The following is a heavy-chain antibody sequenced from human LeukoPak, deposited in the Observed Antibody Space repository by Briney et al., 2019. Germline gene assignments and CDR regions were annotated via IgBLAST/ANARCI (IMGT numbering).Heavy chain of an antibody. CDR1: GYTLTELS. D-gene: IGHD3-22*01. Sequence: ASVSVSCTVSGYTLTELSMHWVREAPGKGLEWMGGFGPEDGETIYAQKFQGRVTMTEDTSTDTAYMELSSLRSEDTAVYYCATNDYYDSSGYPLDYWGQGTLDTVSS. CDR2: FGPEDGET. V-gene: IGHV1-24*01. J-gene: IGHJ4*02. CDR3: ATNDYYDSSGYPLDY.